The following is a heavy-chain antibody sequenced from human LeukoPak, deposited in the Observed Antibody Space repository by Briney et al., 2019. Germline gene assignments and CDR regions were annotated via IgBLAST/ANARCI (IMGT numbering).Heavy chain of an antibody. CDR3: ARVAGVTLPSLTQYFDY. D-gene: IGHD6-19*01. Sequence: SETLSLTCAVYGGSFSGYYWSWIRQPPGKGLGWIGEINHSGSTNYNPSLKSRVTISVDTSKNQFSLKLSSVTAADTAVYYCARVAGVTLPSLTQYFDYWGQGTLVTVSS. CDR2: INHSGST. J-gene: IGHJ4*02. V-gene: IGHV4-34*01. CDR1: GGSFSGYY.